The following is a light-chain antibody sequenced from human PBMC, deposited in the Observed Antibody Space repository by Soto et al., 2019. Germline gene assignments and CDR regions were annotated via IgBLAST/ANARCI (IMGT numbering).Light chain of an antibody. J-gene: IGKJ1*01. CDR3: QQYGDSPT. CDR2: DAS. Sequence: EMALKQSPGTLSLSPGERATLSCLASQTVRNNYLAWYQQKPGQAPRLLIYDASSRATGIPDRFSGSGSGTDFTLTISRLEPEDFAVYYCQQYGDSPTFGQGTKVDIK. CDR1: QTVRNNY. V-gene: IGKV3-20*01.